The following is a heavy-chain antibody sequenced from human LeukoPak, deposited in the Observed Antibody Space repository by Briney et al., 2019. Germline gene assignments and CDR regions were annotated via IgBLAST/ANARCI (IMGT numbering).Heavy chain of an antibody. Sequence: GGSLRLSCATSGFTFSTYSINWVRQAPGKGLEWVSYISSSRYTIYYADSVKGRFTISRDNAKNSLYLQMNSLRAEDTAVYFCARLHAAYPFDYWGQGTLVTVSS. J-gene: IGHJ4*02. CDR3: ARLHAAYPFDY. CDR2: ISSSRYTI. D-gene: IGHD2-15*01. CDR1: GFTFSTYS. V-gene: IGHV3-48*01.